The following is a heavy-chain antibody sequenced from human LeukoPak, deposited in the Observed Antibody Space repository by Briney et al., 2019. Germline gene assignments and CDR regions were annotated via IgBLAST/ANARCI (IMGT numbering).Heavy chain of an antibody. J-gene: IGHJ3*02. CDR2: IYHSGST. CDR3: ARGGDILTERDFDI. D-gene: IGHD3-9*01. CDR1: GGSISSGGYS. V-gene: IGHV4-30-2*01. Sequence: SETLSHTCAVSGGSISSGGYSWSWIRQPPGKGLEWIGYIYHSGSTYYNPSLKSRVTISVDRSKNQFSLKLSSVTAADTAVYYCARGGDILTERDFDIWGQGTMVTVSS.